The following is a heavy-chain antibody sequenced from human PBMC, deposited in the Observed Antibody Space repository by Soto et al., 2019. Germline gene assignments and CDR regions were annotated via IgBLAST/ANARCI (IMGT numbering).Heavy chain of an antibody. V-gene: IGHV3-23*01. CDR2: IRGGGDST. CDR1: GFTFSSYA. D-gene: IGHD6-13*01. J-gene: IGHJ4*02. CDR3: AKMAVLAAAAPIDY. Sequence: PGGSLRLSCAASGFTFSSYAMTWVRQAPGTGLEWVSAIRGGGDSTYYADSVKGRFAISRDNSKNTLYLQMNSLRAEDTAVYYCAKMAVLAAAAPIDYWGQGTLVTVS.